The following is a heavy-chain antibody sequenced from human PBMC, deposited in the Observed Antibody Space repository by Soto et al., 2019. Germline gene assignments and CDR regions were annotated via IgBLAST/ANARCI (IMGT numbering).Heavy chain of an antibody. V-gene: IGHV3-23*01. J-gene: IGHJ4*02. Sequence: GSLRLSCAASGFTFSSYAMSWVRQAPGKVLEWVSAISGSGGSTYYADSVKGRFTISRDNSKNTLYLQMNSLRAEDTAVYYCAHDMYAYSGYDFWGQGTLVTVSS. CDR2: ISGSGGST. CDR1: GFTFSSYA. CDR3: AHDMYAYSGYDF. D-gene: IGHD5-12*01.